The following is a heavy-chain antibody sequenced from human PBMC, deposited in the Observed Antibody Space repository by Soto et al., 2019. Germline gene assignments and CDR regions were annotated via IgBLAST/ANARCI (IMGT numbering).Heavy chain of an antibody. V-gene: IGHV1-2*02. CDR2: INPNSGGT. CDR3: ARVSTMTRYYYYGMDV. CDR1: GYTLTGYY. Sequence: ASVKVSCKDSGYTLTGYYMHWVRQANRQGLEWMGWINPNSGGTNYAQKFQGRVTMTRDTSISTAYMELSRLRSDDTAVYYCARVSTMTRYYYYGMDVWGQGTTVTVSS. D-gene: IGHD3-22*01. J-gene: IGHJ6*02.